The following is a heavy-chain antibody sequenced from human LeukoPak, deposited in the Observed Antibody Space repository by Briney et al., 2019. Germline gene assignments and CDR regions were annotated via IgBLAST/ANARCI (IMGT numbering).Heavy chain of an antibody. J-gene: IGHJ4*02. CDR2: ISSSGSTI. Sequence: GGTLSLSCAASGFTFSSCEMHWVRLPPGKGLEWLSYISSSGSTIYYADSVKGRFTISRDNARNSLYLQMNSLRADDTALYYCAREGGSGWTFVYWGQGALVTVSS. V-gene: IGHV3-48*03. D-gene: IGHD6-19*01. CDR3: AREGGSGWTFVY. CDR1: GFTFSSCE.